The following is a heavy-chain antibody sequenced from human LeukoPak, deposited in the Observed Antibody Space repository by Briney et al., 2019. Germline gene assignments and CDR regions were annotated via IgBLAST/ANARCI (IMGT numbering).Heavy chain of an antibody. CDR3: ARAGRSSTSAYDDY. CDR2: ISAYNGNT. J-gene: IGHJ4*02. CDR1: GYTFTSYG. D-gene: IGHD2-2*01. Sequence: ASVKVSCKASGYTFTSYGISWVGQAPGQGLEWMGWISAYNGNTNYAQKLQGRVTMTTDTSTSTAYMELRSLRSDDTAVYYCARAGRSSTSAYDDYWGQGTLVTVSS. V-gene: IGHV1-18*04.